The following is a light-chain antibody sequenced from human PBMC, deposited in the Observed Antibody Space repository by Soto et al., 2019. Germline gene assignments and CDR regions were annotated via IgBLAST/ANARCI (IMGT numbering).Light chain of an antibody. CDR2: GAS. Sequence: EIVLTQSPGTLSLSPWERATLSCRASQTVTSNYLAWYQQKPGQAPRLLIYGASGRATGIPDRFSGSGSGTEFTLTISSLQSEDCAVYYCQQYNNWPPLTFGGGTKVDI. V-gene: IGKV3-20*01. CDR3: QQYNNWPPLT. CDR1: QTVTSNY. J-gene: IGKJ4*01.